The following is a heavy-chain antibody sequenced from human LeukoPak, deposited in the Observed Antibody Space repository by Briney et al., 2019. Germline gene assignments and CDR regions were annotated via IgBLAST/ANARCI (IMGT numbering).Heavy chain of an antibody. CDR1: GYTFTSYY. Sequence: GASVKVSCKASGYTFTSYYVHWVRQAPGQGLEWMGIINPSGGSTTYAQQFQGRVIMTRDTSTGTVYMELSSLRSEDTAVYYCARRFDYGDFWHYFDYWGQGTLVTVSS. D-gene: IGHD4-17*01. V-gene: IGHV1-46*01. J-gene: IGHJ4*02. CDR3: ARRFDYGDFWHYFDY. CDR2: INPSGGST.